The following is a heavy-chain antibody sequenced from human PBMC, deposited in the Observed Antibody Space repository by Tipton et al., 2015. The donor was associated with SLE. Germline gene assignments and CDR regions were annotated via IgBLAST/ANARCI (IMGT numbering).Heavy chain of an antibody. D-gene: IGHD5/OR15-5a*01. V-gene: IGHV4-39*07. CDR2: IYNSGYT. Sequence: TLSLTCTVSGASISSSNYYWGWIRQPPGRGLGWIGTIYNSGYTFYNPSLKSRVTISVDSSKNQLSLKLNPVTAADTAVYYCARSTGNPLPFDLWGQGTLVSVSS. J-gene: IGHJ4*02. CDR1: GASISSSNYY. CDR3: ARSTGNPLPFDL.